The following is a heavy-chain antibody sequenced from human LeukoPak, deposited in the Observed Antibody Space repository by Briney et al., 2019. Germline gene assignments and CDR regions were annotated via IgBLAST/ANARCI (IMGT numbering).Heavy chain of an antibody. CDR3: ARDGYYYDSSGYYPY. J-gene: IGHJ4*02. Sequence: SETLSLTCAVYGGSFSGYYWSWIRQPPGKGLEGIGEINHSGSTNYNPSLKSRVTISVDTSKTQFSLKLSSVTAAGTAVYYCARDGYYYDSSGYYPYWGQGTLVTVSS. CDR2: INHSGST. V-gene: IGHV4-34*01. D-gene: IGHD3-22*01. CDR1: GGSFSGYY.